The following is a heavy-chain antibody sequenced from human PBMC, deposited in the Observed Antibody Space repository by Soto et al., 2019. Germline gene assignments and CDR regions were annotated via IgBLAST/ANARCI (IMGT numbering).Heavy chain of an antibody. V-gene: IGHV1-69*13. D-gene: IGHD6-19*01. Sequence: SVKVSCKASGGTFSSYAISWVRQAPGQGLEWMGGIIPIFGTANYAQKFQGRVTITADESTSTAYMEPSSLRSEDTAVYYCARGPAVAGYYYYGMDVWGQGTTVTVSS. CDR3: ARGPAVAGYYYYGMDV. CDR2: IIPIFGTA. J-gene: IGHJ6*02. CDR1: GGTFSSYA.